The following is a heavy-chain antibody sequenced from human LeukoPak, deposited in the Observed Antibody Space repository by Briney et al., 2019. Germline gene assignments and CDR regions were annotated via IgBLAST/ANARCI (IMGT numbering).Heavy chain of an antibody. D-gene: IGHD4-23*01. J-gene: IGHJ4*02. CDR1: GFTFSSYG. CDR3: AKDGSYGGNRAFDY. Sequence: GGSLRLSCAASGFTFSSYGMHWVRQAPGKGLEWVAVISYDGSNKYYADSVKGRFTISRDNSKNTLYLQMNSLRAEDTAAYYCAKDGSYGGNRAFDYWGQGTLVTVSS. CDR2: ISYDGSNK. V-gene: IGHV3-30*18.